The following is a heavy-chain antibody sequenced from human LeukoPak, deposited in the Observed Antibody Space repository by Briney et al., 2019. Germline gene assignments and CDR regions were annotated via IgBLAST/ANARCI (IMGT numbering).Heavy chain of an antibody. CDR3: AREGALVRGGGWFDP. D-gene: IGHD3-10*01. Sequence: SETLSLTCTVSGGSVSSGTYFWTWIRQPAGKGLEWIGRIYTSGSTNYNPSLKSRVTISVDTSKNQFSLELSSVTAADTAVYYCAREGALVRGGGWFDPWGQGTLVTVSS. V-gene: IGHV4-61*02. CDR2: IYTSGST. J-gene: IGHJ5*02. CDR1: GGSVSSGTYF.